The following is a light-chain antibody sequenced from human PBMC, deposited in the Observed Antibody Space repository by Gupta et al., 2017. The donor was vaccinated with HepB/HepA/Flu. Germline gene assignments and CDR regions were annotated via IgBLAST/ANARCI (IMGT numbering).Light chain of an antibody. J-gene: IGLJ2*01. CDR2: DVS. CDR1: SIDLGVYNY. V-gene: IGLV2-14*01. CDR3: SSYTSSSPL. Sequence: QSDLTPPSFWSGSPGPSITISCTGTSIDLGVYNYVSWYQQHPGKAPKLMIYDVSNRPSGVSNRFSGSKSGNTASLTISGLQAEDEADYYCSSYTSSSPLFGGGTKLTVL.